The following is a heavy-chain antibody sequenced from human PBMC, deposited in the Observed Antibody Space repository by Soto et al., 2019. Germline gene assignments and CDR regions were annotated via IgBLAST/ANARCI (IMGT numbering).Heavy chain of an antibody. J-gene: IGHJ6*02. D-gene: IGHD2-2*01. Sequence: QVQLVESGGGVVQPGRSLRLSCAASGFTFSSYGMHWVRQAPGKGLEWVAVIWYDGSNKYYADSVKGRFTISRDNSKNTLYLQMNSLRAEDTAVYYGARDDAGVVPGAYGMDVWGQGTTVTVSS. CDR2: IWYDGSNK. CDR1: GFTFSSYG. CDR3: ARDDAGVVPGAYGMDV. V-gene: IGHV3-33*01.